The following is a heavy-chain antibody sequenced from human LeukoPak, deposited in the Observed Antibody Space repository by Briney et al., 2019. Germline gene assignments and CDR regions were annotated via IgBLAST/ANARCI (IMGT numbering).Heavy chain of an antibody. V-gene: IGHV3-11*01. CDR1: GFTFSDYY. J-gene: IGHJ6*02. Sequence: GGSLRLSCAASGFTFSDYYMSWIRQAPGKGLEWVSYISSSGSTIYYADSVKGRFTISRDNAKNSLYLQMNSMRAEDTAVYYCARDDYYGSGPWGLYYYYGMDVWGQGTTVTVSS. CDR3: ARDDYYGSGPWGLYYYYGMDV. D-gene: IGHD3-10*01. CDR2: ISSSGSTI.